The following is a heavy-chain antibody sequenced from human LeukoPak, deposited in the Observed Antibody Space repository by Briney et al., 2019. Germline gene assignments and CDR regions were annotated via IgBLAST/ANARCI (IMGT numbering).Heavy chain of an antibody. CDR1: GFTFSSSA. J-gene: IGHJ5*02. D-gene: IGHD3-3*01. V-gene: IGHV3-30*04. Sequence: GGSLRLSCAASGFTFSSSAMHWVRQAPGRGLEWVAIVSYDGSNKYYAESVKGRFTISRDNSKNTLYLQMNSLRVEDAAVYYCARGPLEWYLNWFDPWGQGTLVTVSS. CDR3: ARGPLEWYLNWFDP. CDR2: VSYDGSNK.